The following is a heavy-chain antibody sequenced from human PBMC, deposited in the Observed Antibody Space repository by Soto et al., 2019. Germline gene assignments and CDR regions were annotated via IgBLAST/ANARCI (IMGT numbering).Heavy chain of an antibody. V-gene: IGHV1-3*01. Sequence: ASVKVSCKASGYTFTSYAMHWVRQAPGQRLEWMGWINAGNGNTKYSQKFQGRVTITRDTSASTAYMELSSLRSEDTAVYYCARRGYCSGGSCYSPYFDYWGQGTLVTVSS. CDR1: GYTFTSYA. CDR3: ARRGYCSGGSCYSPYFDY. CDR2: INAGNGNT. J-gene: IGHJ4*02. D-gene: IGHD2-15*01.